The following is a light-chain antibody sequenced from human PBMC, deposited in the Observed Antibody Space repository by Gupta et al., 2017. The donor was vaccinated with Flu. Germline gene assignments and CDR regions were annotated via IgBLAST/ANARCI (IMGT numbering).Light chain of an antibody. J-gene: IGKJ1*01. CDR3: LHHNNGPPPWT. Sequence: EIVMTQSPATLSVSPGERATLSCRASQSVSSNLAWYQQKPGQAPRLLIYGASTRATGIPARFSGSGAGTEFTLTISSLQSEDFAVYYCLHHNNGPPPWTFGQGTKVEIK. CDR2: GAS. V-gene: IGKV3-15*01. CDR1: QSVSSN.